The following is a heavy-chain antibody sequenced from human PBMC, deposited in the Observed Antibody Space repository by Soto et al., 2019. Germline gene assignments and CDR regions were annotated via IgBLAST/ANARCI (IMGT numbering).Heavy chain of an antibody. CDR2: IISSSSYI. D-gene: IGHD3-22*01. V-gene: IGHV3-21*01. Sequence: PGGSLRLSCAASGFTFSSYSMNWVRQAPGKGLEWVSSIISSSSYIYYADSVKGRFTISRDNAKNSLYLQMNSLRAEDTAVYYCAKDPREGLDYYDSSGYWPIWGQGTLVTVSS. CDR3: AKDPREGLDYYDSSGYWPI. CDR1: GFTFSSYS. J-gene: IGHJ4*02.